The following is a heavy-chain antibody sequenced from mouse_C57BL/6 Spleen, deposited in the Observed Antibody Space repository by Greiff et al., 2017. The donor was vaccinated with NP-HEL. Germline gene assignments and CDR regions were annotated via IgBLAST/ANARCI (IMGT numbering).Heavy chain of an antibody. V-gene: IGHV1-4*01. CDR1: GYTFTSYT. Sequence: LVESGAELARPGASVKMSCKASGYTFTSYTMHWVKQRPGQGLEWIGYINPSSGYTKYNQKFKDKATLTADKSSSTAYMQLSSLTSGDSAVYYCARSPFITTGTYWGQGTLGTVSA. CDR2: INPSSGYT. J-gene: IGHJ3*01. CDR3: ARSPFITTGTY. D-gene: IGHD1-1*01.